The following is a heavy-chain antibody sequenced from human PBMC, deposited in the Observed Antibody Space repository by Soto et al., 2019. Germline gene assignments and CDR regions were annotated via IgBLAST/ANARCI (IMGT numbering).Heavy chain of an antibody. Sequence: GGSLRLSCAASGFTFSDYDMSWIRHSPGKGLEWVSYISTSGSTIYYADSVKGRFTISRDNANNSLYLQMNSLRAEDTAVYYCARNNWNDVVWFYPWGQRPLVTVSS. J-gene: IGHJ5*02. V-gene: IGHV3-11*01. CDR3: ARNNWNDVVWFYP. CDR1: GFTFSDYD. D-gene: IGHD1-20*01. CDR2: ISTSGSTI.